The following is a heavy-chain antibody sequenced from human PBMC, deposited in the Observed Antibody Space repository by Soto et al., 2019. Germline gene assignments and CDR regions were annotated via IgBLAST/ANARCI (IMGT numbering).Heavy chain of an antibody. V-gene: IGHV1-2*02. CDR2: INCKTGVT. CDR3: ARDLGYGDYVEYNYHYGMDV. J-gene: IGHJ6*02. D-gene: IGHD4-17*01. Sequence: ASVKVSCKASGYSFIAYYIHWVRQAPGQGLEWVGGINCKTGVTKYAQKFQGRVTVTRDTSISTVYMAVSGPRPDDTAMYYCARDLGYGDYVEYNYHYGMDVWGQGTTVTVSS. CDR1: GYSFIAYY.